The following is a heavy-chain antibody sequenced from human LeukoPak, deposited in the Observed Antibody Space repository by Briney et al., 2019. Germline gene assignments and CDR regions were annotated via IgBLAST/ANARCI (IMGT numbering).Heavy chain of an antibody. Sequence: PGGSLRLSCAASGFTFSSYAMSWVRQAPGKGLEWVSAISGSGGSTYYADSVKGRFTISRDNSKNTLYLQMNSMRAEDTAVYYCAKDSPPRYFDLDWFDPWGQGTLVTVSS. CDR2: ISGSGGST. V-gene: IGHV3-23*01. CDR1: GFTFSSYA. D-gene: IGHD3-9*01. CDR3: AKDSPPRYFDLDWFDP. J-gene: IGHJ5*02.